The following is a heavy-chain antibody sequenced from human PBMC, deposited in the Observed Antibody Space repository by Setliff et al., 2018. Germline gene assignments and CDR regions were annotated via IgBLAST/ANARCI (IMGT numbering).Heavy chain of an antibody. D-gene: IGHD6-13*01. CDR3: TTAPLAAASTC. CDR2: IHGEGINT. CDR1: GFTFSTYV. Sequence: GSLRLSCAASGFTFSTYVMTWVRQAPGKGLEWVSSIHGEGINTYYADSVKGRFTISRDNAKNTLYLQMNSLKTEDTAVYYCTTAPLAAASTCWGQGTLVTVS. J-gene: IGHJ4*02. V-gene: IGHV3-23*01.